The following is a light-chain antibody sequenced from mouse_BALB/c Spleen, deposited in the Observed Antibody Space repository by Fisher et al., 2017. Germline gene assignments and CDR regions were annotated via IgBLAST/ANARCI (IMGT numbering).Light chain of an antibody. Sequence: IVLTQSPASLAVSLGQRATITCSASSSVSYMHWFQQKPGTSPKLWIYSTSNLASGVPARFSGSGSGTSYSLTISRMEAEDAATYYCQQRSSYPFTFGSGTKLEIK. V-gene: IGKV4-57*01. CDR2: STS. J-gene: IGKJ4*01. CDR1: SSVSY. CDR3: QQRSSYPFT.